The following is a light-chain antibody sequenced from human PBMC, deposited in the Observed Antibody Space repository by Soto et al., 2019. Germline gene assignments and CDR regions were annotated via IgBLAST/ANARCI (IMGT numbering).Light chain of an antibody. V-gene: IGKV3-15*01. J-gene: IGKJ4*01. CDR3: QQYNNWPLT. Sequence: EIVMTQSPATLSLSPGETATLSCRASQSVIDNLAWYQQKPGQAPRLLVYGASTRATGIPARFSGSGSGTEFTLTISSLQSEDFAVYYCQQYNNWPLTFGGGTKVEIK. CDR2: GAS. CDR1: QSVIDN.